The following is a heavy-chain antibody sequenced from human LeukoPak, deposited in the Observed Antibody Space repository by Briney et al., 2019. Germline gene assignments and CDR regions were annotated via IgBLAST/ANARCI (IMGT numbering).Heavy chain of an antibody. CDR2: FDPEDGET. V-gene: IGHV1-24*01. CDR1: GYTLTELS. Sequence: ASVKVSCKVSGYTLTELSMHWVRQAPGKGLEWMGGFDPEDGETIYAQKFQGRVTMTEDTSTDTAYMELSSLRSEDTAVYYCARDLFPGYGGNSGLDPWGQGTLVTVSS. D-gene: IGHD4-23*01. CDR3: ARDLFPGYGGNSGLDP. J-gene: IGHJ5*02.